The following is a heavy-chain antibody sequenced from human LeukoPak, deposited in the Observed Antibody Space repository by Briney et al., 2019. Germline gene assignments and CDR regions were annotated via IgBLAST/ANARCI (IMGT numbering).Heavy chain of an antibody. CDR2: IKQDGSEK. V-gene: IGHV3-7*05. Sequence: GGSPRLSCAASGFTFSSYWMSWVRQAPGKGLEWVANIKQDGSEKYYVDSVKGRFTISRDNAKNSLYLQMNSLRAEDTAVYYCAAFYYSAFFDYWGLGTLVTVSS. CDR1: GFTFSSYW. CDR3: AAFYYSAFFDY. D-gene: IGHD3-10*01. J-gene: IGHJ4*02.